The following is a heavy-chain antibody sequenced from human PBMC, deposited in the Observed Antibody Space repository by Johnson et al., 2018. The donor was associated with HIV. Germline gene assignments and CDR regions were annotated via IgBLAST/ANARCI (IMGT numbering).Heavy chain of an antibody. D-gene: IGHD3-9*01. J-gene: IGHJ3*02. V-gene: IGHV3-30*04. Sequence: QVQLVESGGGVVQPGRSLRLSCAASGFTFSSYAMHWVRQTPGKGLEWVAVISYDGSNQYYADSVKGRFTISRDISKNTLYLQMGSRGTEDTAVYFCARDSDVLPGYTGPEDAFDIWGQGTMVTVSS. CDR3: ARDSDVLPGYTGPEDAFDI. CDR1: GFTFSSYA. CDR2: ISYDGSNQ.